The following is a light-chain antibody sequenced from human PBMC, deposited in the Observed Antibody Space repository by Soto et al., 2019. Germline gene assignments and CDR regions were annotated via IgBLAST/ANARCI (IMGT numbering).Light chain of an antibody. Sequence: DIQLTQSPSFLSASVGDRVTITCRASQGISSYLAWYQQKPGKAPKLLLYAASTLQSGVPLRFSGSGSGTSFTLTISSLQPEDFATYYCLQDINYPWTFGQGTKVDIK. J-gene: IGKJ1*01. CDR2: AAS. V-gene: IGKV1-9*01. CDR1: QGISSY. CDR3: LQDINYPWT.